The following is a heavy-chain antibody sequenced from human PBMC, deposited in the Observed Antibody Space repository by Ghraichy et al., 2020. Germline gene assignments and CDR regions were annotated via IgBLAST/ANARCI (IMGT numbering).Heavy chain of an antibody. V-gene: IGHV4-59*11. Sequence: SETLSLTCTVSGGSINNRYWSWIWQPPGKGLEWIGFSYYNGNTYYNPSLKSRVTLSVDTSKAQFSLKLISVTAADTAVYYCARSAFVGIPAGLNCLDPWGKGSLVTVSS. CDR1: GGSINNRY. CDR3: ARSAFVGIPAGLNCLDP. D-gene: IGHD2-2*01. CDR2: SYYNGNT. J-gene: IGHJ5*02.